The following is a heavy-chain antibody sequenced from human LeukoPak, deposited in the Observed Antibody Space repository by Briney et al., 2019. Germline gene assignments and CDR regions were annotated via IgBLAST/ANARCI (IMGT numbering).Heavy chain of an antibody. J-gene: IGHJ4*02. CDR2: IYYSGST. CDR3: ARQDYDSSGYYSLNYFDY. D-gene: IGHD3-22*01. Sequence: PSETLSLTCTVSGGSISSSTYYWGWIRQPPGKGLEWIGSIYYSGSTYSNPSLKSRVTISVDTSKNHFSLKLSSVTAADTAVYYCARQDYDSSGYYSLNYFDYWGQGTLVTVSS. V-gene: IGHV4-39*01. CDR1: GGSISSSTYY.